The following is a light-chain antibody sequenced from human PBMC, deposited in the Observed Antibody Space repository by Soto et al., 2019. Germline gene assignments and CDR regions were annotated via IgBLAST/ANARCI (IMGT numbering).Light chain of an antibody. CDR3: TSWTTSTTMI. Sequence: QSVLTQPASVSGSPGQSITISGTGTSSDIGAYHFVSWYQQHPGKAPKLMLYDVNIRPSGVSNRFSGSKSGNTASLTISGLQAEDEADYYCTSWTTSTTMIFGGGTKVTVL. V-gene: IGLV2-14*03. CDR2: DVN. J-gene: IGLJ2*01. CDR1: SSDIGAYHF.